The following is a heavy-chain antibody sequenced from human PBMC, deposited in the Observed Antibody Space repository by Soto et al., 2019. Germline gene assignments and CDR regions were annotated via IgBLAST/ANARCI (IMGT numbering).Heavy chain of an antibody. CDR3: AGAPYYYVGMDV. Sequence: EVQLVESGGNLVQPGGSLSLSCAASGFTFSNYWMHWVRQPPGKGLLWVSRINTDGSSTTYADSVKGRFTISRDNAKNTLYLEVNSLRAEDTAVYYCAGAPYYYVGMDVWGQGTTVTVSS. V-gene: IGHV3-74*01. J-gene: IGHJ6*02. CDR1: GFTFSNYW. CDR2: INTDGSST.